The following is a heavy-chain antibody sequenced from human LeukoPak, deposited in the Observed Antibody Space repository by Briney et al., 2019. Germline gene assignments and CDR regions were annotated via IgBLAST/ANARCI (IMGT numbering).Heavy chain of an antibody. CDR1: GFTFYIYW. CDR3: ARTVVVTAEHAFDI. D-gene: IGHD2-21*02. V-gene: IGHV3-7*03. Sequence: GGSLRLSCAASGFTFYIYWMTWVRQAPGKGLEWVANIRKGGSEIYYADSVRGRFTISRDNAKNSLYLQMNSLRSEDTAVYFCARTVVVTAEHAFDIWGQGTMVTVSS. CDR2: IRKGGSEI. J-gene: IGHJ3*02.